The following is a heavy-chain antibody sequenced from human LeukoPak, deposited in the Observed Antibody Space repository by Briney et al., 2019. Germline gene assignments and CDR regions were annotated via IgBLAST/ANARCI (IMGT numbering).Heavy chain of an antibody. V-gene: IGHV3-53*01. Sequence: GGSLRLSCAASGFTFSTNYMSWVRQAPGKGLEWVSVIYSGGSPCYADSVKGRFTISRDNSKSTLYLQMNSLRAEDTAVYYCARDLEYYDTRGYGYWGQGTLVTVSS. CDR2: IYSGGSP. CDR3: ARDLEYYDTRGYGY. CDR1: GFTFSTNY. D-gene: IGHD3-22*01. J-gene: IGHJ4*02.